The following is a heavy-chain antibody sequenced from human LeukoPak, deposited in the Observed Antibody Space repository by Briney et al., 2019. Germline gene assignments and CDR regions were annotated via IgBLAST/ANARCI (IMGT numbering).Heavy chain of an antibody. CDR3: ATDVLDSSGY. Sequence: PGGSLRLSCAASGFTFSSYGMHWVRQAPGKGLEWVAVISYDGSNKYYADSVKGRFTISRDNSKNTLYLQMNSLRAEDTAVYYCATDVLDSSGYWGQGTLVTVSS. J-gene: IGHJ4*02. CDR1: GFTFSSYG. CDR2: ISYDGSNK. V-gene: IGHV3-30*03. D-gene: IGHD3-22*01.